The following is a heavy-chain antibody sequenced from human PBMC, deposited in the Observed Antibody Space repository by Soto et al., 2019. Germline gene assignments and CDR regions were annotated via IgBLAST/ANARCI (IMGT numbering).Heavy chain of an antibody. D-gene: IGHD6-13*01. Sequence: QVQLVQSGAEVKKPGASVKVSCEASGYTFTSDDINWVRQATGLGLEWMGWMNPNSGNTGYAQKFQGRVTMTRNTSISTAYMELSSLRSEDTAVYYCARRGYSSSWYYYYYYGMDVWGQGTTVTVSS. CDR3: ARRGYSSSWYYYYYYGMDV. J-gene: IGHJ6*02. V-gene: IGHV1-8*01. CDR2: MNPNSGNT. CDR1: GYTFTSDD.